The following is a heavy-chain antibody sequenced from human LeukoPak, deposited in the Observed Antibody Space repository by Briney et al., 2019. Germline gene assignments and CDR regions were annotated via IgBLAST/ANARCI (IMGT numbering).Heavy chain of an antibody. J-gene: IGHJ4*02. CDR1: GFTFSSYS. CDR3: AKGERPFDY. V-gene: IGHV3-48*01. Sequence: GGSLRLSCAASGFTFSSYSMNWVRQAPGKGLEWVSYISSSSSTIYYADSVKGRFTISRDNAKNSLYLQMNSLRAEDTAVYYCAKGERPFDYWGQGTLVTVSS. CDR2: ISSSSSTI.